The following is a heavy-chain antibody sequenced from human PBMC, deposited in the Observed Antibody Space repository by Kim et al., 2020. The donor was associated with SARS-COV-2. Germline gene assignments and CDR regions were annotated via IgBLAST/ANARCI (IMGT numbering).Heavy chain of an antibody. V-gene: IGHV3-30-3*01. CDR1: GFTFSSYA. CDR3: ARPDSGSYWGWFGP. Sequence: GSLRLSCAASGFTFSSYAMHWVRQAPGKGLEWVAVISYDGSNKYYADSVKGRFTISRDNSKNTLYLQMNSLRAEDPAVDYCARPDSGSYWGWFGPWGQG. J-gene: IGHJ5*02. D-gene: IGHD1-26*01. CDR2: ISYDGSNK.